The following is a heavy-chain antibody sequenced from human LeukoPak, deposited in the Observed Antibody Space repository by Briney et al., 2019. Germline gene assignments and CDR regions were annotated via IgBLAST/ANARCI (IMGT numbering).Heavy chain of an antibody. J-gene: IGHJ6*02. CDR2: TYYRSKWYN. CDR3: ARGRYSGSHAPGYGMDV. CDR1: GDSVSSNSAA. V-gene: IGHV6-1*01. D-gene: IGHD1-26*01. Sequence: QTLSLTCAISGDSVSSNSAAWNWIRQSPSRGLEWLGRTYYRSKWYNDYAVSVKSRITINPDTSKNQFSLQLNSVTPEDTAVYYCARGRYSGSHAPGYGMDVWGQGTTVTVSS.